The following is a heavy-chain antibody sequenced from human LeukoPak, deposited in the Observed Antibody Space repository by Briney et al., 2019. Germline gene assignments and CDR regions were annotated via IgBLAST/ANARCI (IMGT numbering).Heavy chain of an antibody. V-gene: IGHV4-59*08. CDR3: ARRSIARGKVDVIVFDY. D-gene: IGHD2-21*01. J-gene: IGHJ4*02. CDR1: GGSIRSYY. Sequence: SETLSLTCTVSGGSIRSYYWGWIRQPPGKGLEWIGYIYYTGSTNYNPSLKSRVTISVDTSKNQFSLKLSSVTAADTSVYYCARRSIARGKVDVIVFDYWGQGALVTVSS. CDR2: IYYTGST.